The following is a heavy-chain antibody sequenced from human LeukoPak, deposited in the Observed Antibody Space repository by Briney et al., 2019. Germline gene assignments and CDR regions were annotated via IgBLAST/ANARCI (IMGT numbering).Heavy chain of an antibody. CDR3: ARDVRYDSSGFDY. D-gene: IGHD3-22*01. Sequence: GGSLRLSCAASGFTFSNHGMHWVRQAPGKGPEWVALIWYDGSNKYYGDSVKGRFTISRDNSKNTVYLQMNSLRAEDTGVYYCARDVRYDSSGFDYWGQGTLVTVSS. CDR1: GFTFSNHG. V-gene: IGHV3-33*01. CDR2: IWYDGSNK. J-gene: IGHJ4*02.